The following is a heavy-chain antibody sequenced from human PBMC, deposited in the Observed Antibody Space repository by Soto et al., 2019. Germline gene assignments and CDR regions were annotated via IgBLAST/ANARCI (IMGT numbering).Heavy chain of an antibody. CDR2: ISYDGSNK. Sequence: GGSLRLSCAASGFTFSSYAMHWVRQAPGKGLEWVAVISYDGSNKYYADSVKGRFTISRDNSKNTLYLQMNSLRAEDTAVYYCARDGSAGYDFLGSEKLYYFDYWGQGTLVTVSS. V-gene: IGHV3-30-3*01. CDR3: ARDGSAGYDFLGSEKLYYFDY. D-gene: IGHD5-12*01. CDR1: GFTFSSYA. J-gene: IGHJ4*02.